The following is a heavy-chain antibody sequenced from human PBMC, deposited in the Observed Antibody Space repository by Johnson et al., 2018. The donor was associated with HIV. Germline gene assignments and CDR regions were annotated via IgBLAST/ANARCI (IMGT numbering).Heavy chain of an antibody. Sequence: VQLVESGGGLVQPGGSLRLSCAVSGFTFDNFWLAWVRQAPGKGLEWVANINQDGSETYYVGSVKGRFTISRDNAKNSLFLQMDSLRAEDTALYFCARPPGYLYKAAFSIWGQGTMVTVSS. CDR1: GFTFDNFW. CDR2: INQDGSET. CDR3: ARPPGYLYKAAFSI. J-gene: IGHJ3*02. D-gene: IGHD3-16*02. V-gene: IGHV3-7*05.